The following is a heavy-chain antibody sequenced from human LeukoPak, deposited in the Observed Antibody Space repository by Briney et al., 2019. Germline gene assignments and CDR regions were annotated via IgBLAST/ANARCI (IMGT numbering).Heavy chain of an antibody. Sequence: PSETLSLTCAVFGGSFSAYRWTWIRQSPGKGLEWIGEINHSGSTNYNPSLKSRVTTSADTSKNQFSLRLSSVTAADTAVYYCARSYDNSRLRGFDIWGQGTMVIVSS. J-gene: IGHJ3*02. CDR2: INHSGST. V-gene: IGHV4-34*01. CDR3: ARSYDNSRLRGFDI. D-gene: IGHD3-22*01. CDR1: GGSFSAYR.